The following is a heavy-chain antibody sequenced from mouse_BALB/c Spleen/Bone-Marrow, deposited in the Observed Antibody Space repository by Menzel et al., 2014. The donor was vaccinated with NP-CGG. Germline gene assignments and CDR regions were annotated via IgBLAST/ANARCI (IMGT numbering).Heavy chain of an antibody. V-gene: IGHV1-82*01. CDR3: ARGGNYRFDY. CDR2: IYPGDGDT. D-gene: IGHD2-1*01. J-gene: IGHJ2*01. CDR1: GYAFSSSW. Sequence: VQRVESGPELVKPGASVKISCKASGYAFSSSWMNWVKQRPGQGLEWIGRIYPGDGDTNYNGKFKGKATLTADKSSSTAYMRLSSLTSVDSAVYFCARGGNYRFDYWGQGTTLTVSS.